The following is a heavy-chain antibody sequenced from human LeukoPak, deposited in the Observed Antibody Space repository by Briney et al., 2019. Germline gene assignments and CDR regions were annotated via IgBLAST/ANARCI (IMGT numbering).Heavy chain of an antibody. CDR3: ARFPGSAEYRHYYYMDV. CDR1: GGSISNYF. D-gene: IGHD2-15*01. CDR2: IYYSDST. Sequence: SETLSLTCTVSGGSISNYFWSWIRQPPGKGLECIGYIYYSDSTNYNPSLKSRVTVTVDTSKNQFSLKLSSVTAADTAVYYCARFPGSAEYRHYYYMDVWGKGTTVTVSS. J-gene: IGHJ6*03. V-gene: IGHV4-59*01.